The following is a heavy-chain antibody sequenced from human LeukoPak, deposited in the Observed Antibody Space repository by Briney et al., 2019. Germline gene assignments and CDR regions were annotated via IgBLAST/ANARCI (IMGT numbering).Heavy chain of an antibody. CDR2: IYTSGST. CDR3: ARRAYGSGSYYKRGFDY. CDR1: GGSISNYY. V-gene: IGHV4-4*07. Sequence: KASETLSLTCTVSGGSISNYYWSWIRQPAGKGLEWIGHIYTSGSTNYYPSLKSRVIITVNAYKNQFPLRLSPFTAAHKAVYYCARRAYGSGSYYKRGFDYWGQGTLVTVSS. D-gene: IGHD3-10*01. J-gene: IGHJ4*02.